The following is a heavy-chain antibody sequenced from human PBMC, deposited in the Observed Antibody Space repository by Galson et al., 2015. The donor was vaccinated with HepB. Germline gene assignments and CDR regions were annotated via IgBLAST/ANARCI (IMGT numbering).Heavy chain of an antibody. J-gene: IGHJ4*02. CDR3: ARDQGYGDYIGNDY. CDR2: ISYDGSNK. CDR1: GFTFSSYA. Sequence: SLRLSCAASGFTFSSYAMHWVRQAPGKGLEWVAVISYDGSNKYYADSVKGRFTISRDNSKNTLYLQMNSLRAEDTAVYYCARDQGYGDYIGNDYWGQGTLVTVSS. V-gene: IGHV3-30-3*01. D-gene: IGHD4-17*01.